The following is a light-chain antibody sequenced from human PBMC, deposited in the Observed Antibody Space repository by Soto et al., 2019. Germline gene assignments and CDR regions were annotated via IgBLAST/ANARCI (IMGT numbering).Light chain of an antibody. Sequence: QAVVTQPPSVSGAPGQRVTISCTGSSSNIGAGYDVHWYQQLPGTAPKPLIYGNSNRPSGVPDRFSGSKSGTSASLAITGLQAEDEADYYCQSYDSSLSGSRVFGGGTQLTVL. CDR1: SSNIGAGYD. CDR2: GNS. CDR3: QSYDSSLSGSRV. J-gene: IGLJ2*01. V-gene: IGLV1-40*01.